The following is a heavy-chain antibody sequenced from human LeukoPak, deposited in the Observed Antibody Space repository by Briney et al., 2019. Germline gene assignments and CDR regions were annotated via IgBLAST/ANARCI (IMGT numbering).Heavy chain of an antibody. CDR1: GYTFTSYG. Sequence: VASVKVSCKASGYTFTSYGISWVRQAHGQGLEWMGWVSPFNGNTNYAQKLQGRVTMTTDTSTSTAYMELRSLRSDDTAVYYCARTYFYGSGNYYNWFDPWGQGTLVTVSS. J-gene: IGHJ5*02. V-gene: IGHV1-18*01. CDR3: ARTYFYGSGNYYNWFDP. CDR2: VSPFNGNT. D-gene: IGHD3-10*01.